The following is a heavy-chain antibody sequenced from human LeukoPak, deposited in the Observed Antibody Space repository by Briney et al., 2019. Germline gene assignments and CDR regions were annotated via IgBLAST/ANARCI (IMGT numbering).Heavy chain of an antibody. V-gene: IGHV4-30-4*01. CDR3: ASNDFWSGFDY. Sequence: PPQTLSLTCTVSGGSISSGDYYWSWIRQPPGKGLEWIGYIYYSGSTYYNPSLKSRVTISVDTSKNQFSLKLSSVTAADTAVYYCASNDFWSGFDYWGQGTLVTVSS. J-gene: IGHJ4*02. CDR1: GGSISSGDYY. CDR2: IYYSGST. D-gene: IGHD3-3*01.